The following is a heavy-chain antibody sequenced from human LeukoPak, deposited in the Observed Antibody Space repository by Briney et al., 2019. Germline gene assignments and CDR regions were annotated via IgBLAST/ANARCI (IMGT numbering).Heavy chain of an antibody. CDR3: ARGYSSSWYFLQTNWFDP. CDR1: GGSFSGYY. D-gene: IGHD6-13*01. Sequence: SETLSLTCAVYGGSFSGYYWSWIRQPPGKGLEWIGEINHSGSTNYNPSLKSRVTISVDTSKNQFSLKLSSVTAVDTAVYYCARGYSSSWYFLQTNWFDPWGQGTLVTVSS. CDR2: INHSGST. V-gene: IGHV4-34*01. J-gene: IGHJ5*02.